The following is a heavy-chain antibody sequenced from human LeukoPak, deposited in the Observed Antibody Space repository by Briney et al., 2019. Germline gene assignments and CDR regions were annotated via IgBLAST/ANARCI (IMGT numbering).Heavy chain of an antibody. CDR3: ARRRGSGRYHAPTWFDP. CDR1: GYSFTSYW. CDR2: IYPGDSDT. Sequence: GESLKISCKGSGYSFTSYWIGWVRRMLGKGLEWMGIIYPGDSDTRYSPSFQGQVTISADKSISTAYLQWSSLKASDTAMYYCARRRGSGRYHAPTWFDPWGQGTLVTVSS. D-gene: IGHD3-10*01. V-gene: IGHV5-51*01. J-gene: IGHJ5*02.